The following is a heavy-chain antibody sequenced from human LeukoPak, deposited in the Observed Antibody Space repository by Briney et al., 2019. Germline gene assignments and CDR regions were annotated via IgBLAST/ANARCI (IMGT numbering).Heavy chain of an antibody. J-gene: IGHJ4*02. CDR2: ISYDGSNK. Sequence: GRSLRLSCAASGFTFSSYAMHWVRQAPGKGLEWVAFISYDGSNKYYADSVKGRFTISRDNSKNTLYLQMNSLRAEDTAVYYCARPLRYCSSTSCYYFDYWGQGTLVTVSS. V-gene: IGHV3-30*04. CDR3: ARPLRYCSSTSCYYFDY. D-gene: IGHD2-2*01. CDR1: GFTFSSYA.